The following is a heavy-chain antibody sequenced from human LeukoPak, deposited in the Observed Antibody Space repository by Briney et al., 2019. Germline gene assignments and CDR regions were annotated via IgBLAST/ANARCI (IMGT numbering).Heavy chain of an antibody. V-gene: IGHV4-39*07. Sequence: SETLSLTCTVSGDSFSRNTYSWGWIRQPPGKGLEWIGSIYYTGRTFYNPSLKSRVTISVDTSKNQLSLKLSSVTAADTAVYYCARGRGYGMDVWGQGTTVTVSS. CDR3: ARGRGYGMDV. CDR2: IYYTGRT. CDR1: GDSFSRNTYS. J-gene: IGHJ6*02.